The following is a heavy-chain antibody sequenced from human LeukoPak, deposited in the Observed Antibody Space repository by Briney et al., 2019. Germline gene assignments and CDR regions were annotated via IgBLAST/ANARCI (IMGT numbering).Heavy chain of an antibody. CDR1: GGSFSGYY. CDR2: INHSGST. CDR3: ARATYCSSSSCPPSVRPYYFDY. Sequence: KSSETLSLTCAVYGGSFSGYYWSWIRQPPGKGLEWIGEINHSGSTNYNPSLKSRVTISVDTSKNQFSLKLSSVTAADTAVYYCARATYCSSSSCPPSVRPYYFDYWGQGTLVIVSS. D-gene: IGHD2-2*01. V-gene: IGHV4-34*01. J-gene: IGHJ4*02.